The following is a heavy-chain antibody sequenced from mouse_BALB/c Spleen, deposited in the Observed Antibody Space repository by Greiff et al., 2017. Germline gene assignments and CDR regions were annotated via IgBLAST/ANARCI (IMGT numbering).Heavy chain of an antibody. CDR2: IRLKSNNYAT. CDR3: TRGDFYYFDY. Sequence: EVQLVESGGGLVQPGGSMKLSCVASGFTFSNYWMNWVRQSPEKGLEWVAEIRLKSNNYATHYAESVKGRFTISRDDSKSSVYLQMNNLRAEDTGIYCCTRGDFYYFDYWGQGTTLTVSS. V-gene: IGHV6-6*02. J-gene: IGHJ2*01. CDR1: GFTFSNYW.